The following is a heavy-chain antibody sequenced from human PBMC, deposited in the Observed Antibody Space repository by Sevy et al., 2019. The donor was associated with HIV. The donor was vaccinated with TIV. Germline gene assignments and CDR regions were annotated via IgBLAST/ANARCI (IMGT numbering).Heavy chain of an antibody. J-gene: IGHJ1*01. CDR1: GFTFSSYT. CDR2: IDSSSSTI. CDR3: AKIGYCSITRCYEYFQH. V-gene: IGHV3-48*01. Sequence: GGSLRLSCTASGFTFSSYTMNWVRQAPGKGLEWVSYIDSSSSTIYYADSVRGRFTISRDNAKNSVYLQMNSLRAEDTAVYYCAKIGYCSITRCYEYFQHWGQGTLVTVSS. D-gene: IGHD2-2*01.